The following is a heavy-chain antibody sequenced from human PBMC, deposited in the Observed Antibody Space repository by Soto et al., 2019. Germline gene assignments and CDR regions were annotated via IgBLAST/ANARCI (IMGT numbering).Heavy chain of an antibody. Sequence: ASVKVSCKASGGIFSSYVISWVRQAPGQGLEWMGGTIDIFDEANYAHKFQGRLTITADESTSTSYMELSSLRSDDTAVYYCLRDRRTRTSSPGADYYYYYGMDVWGQGTTVTVSS. CDR1: GGIFSSYV. CDR3: LRDRRTRTSSPGADYYYYYGMDV. D-gene: IGHD3-10*01. V-gene: IGHV1-69*13. CDR2: TIDIFDEA. J-gene: IGHJ6*02.